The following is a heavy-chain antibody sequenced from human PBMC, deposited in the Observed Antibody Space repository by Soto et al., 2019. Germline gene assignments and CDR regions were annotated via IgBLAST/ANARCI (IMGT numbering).Heavy chain of an antibody. V-gene: IGHV3-23*01. CDR1: GFIFSHYW. CDR2: ISGSGSNT. CDR3: ARDPSHSYYTLFYYFDY. D-gene: IGHD1-26*01. Sequence: GSLRLSCAASGFIFSHYWMNWVRQAPGKGLEWVSAISGSGSNTYYADSVKGRFTISRDDSKSTLYLQMNSLRAEDTAVYYCARDPSHSYYTLFYYFDYWGQGTLVTVSS. J-gene: IGHJ4*02.